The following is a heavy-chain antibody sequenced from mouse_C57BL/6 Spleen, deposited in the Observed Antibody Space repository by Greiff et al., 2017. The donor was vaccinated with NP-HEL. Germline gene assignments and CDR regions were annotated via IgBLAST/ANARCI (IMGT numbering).Heavy chain of an antibody. Sequence: VQLQQSGPELVKPGASVKISCKASGYSFTGYYMNWVKQSPEKSLEWIGEINPSTGGTTYNQKFKAKATLTVDKSSSTAYMQLKSLTSEDSAVYYCARGGGYFEVWGTGTTVTVSS. J-gene: IGHJ1*03. CDR3: ARGGGYFEV. CDR1: GYSFTGYY. V-gene: IGHV1-42*01. CDR2: INPSTGGT.